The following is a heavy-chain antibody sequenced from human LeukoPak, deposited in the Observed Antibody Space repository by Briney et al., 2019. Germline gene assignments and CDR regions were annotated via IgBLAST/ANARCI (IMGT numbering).Heavy chain of an antibody. CDR3: ARFAEDKSSSSDY. D-gene: IGHD6-6*01. V-gene: IGHV1-69*04. Sequence: ASVKVSCKASGGTFSSYAISWVRQAPGQGLEWMGRIIPILGIANYAQKFQGRVTITADKSTSTAYMELSSLRSEDTAVYYCARFAEDKSSSSDYWGQGTLVTVSS. CDR1: GGTFSSYA. CDR2: IIPILGIA. J-gene: IGHJ4*02.